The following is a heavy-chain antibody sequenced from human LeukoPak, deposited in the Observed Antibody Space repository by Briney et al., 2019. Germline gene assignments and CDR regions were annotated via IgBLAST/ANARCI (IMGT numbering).Heavy chain of an antibody. V-gene: IGHV3-30*03. Sequence: GGSLRLSCAASGFTFSNYGMHWVRQAPGKGLEWVAVISYDGSNKYYTDSVKGRFTISRDNSKNTLYLQMNSLRAEDTAVYYCARGKEGYCSRTSCYLDYYYYYMDVWGKGTTVAISS. CDR1: GFTFSNYG. D-gene: IGHD2-2*01. CDR3: ARGKEGYCSRTSCYLDYYYYYMDV. J-gene: IGHJ6*03. CDR2: ISYDGSNK.